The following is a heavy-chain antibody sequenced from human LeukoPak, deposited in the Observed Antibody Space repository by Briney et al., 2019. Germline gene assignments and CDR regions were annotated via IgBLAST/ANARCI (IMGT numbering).Heavy chain of an antibody. D-gene: IGHD3-10*01. V-gene: IGHV1-24*01. CDR2: FDPEDAET. CDR1: GYTLTELS. CDR3: ATENASGSYFDY. J-gene: IGHJ4*02. Sequence: GASVKASCKVSGYTLTELSMHWVRQAPGKGLEWMGGFDPEDAETIYAQKFQGGVTMTEDTSTDTAYMELSSLRSEDTAVYYCATENASGSYFDYWGQGTLVTVTS.